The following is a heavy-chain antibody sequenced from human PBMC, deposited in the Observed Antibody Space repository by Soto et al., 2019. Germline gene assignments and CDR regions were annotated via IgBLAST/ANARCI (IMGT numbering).Heavy chain of an antibody. V-gene: IGHV1-3*01. J-gene: IGHJ4*02. CDR2: ISVGNDNT. Sequence: QVHLVQSGAEVKKPGASVRLSCQASGHTCTITRLPMHWVRQAPGQRLEWMGLISVGNDNTKYSQKFQGRVTITRDPSALTAYMELIGLRSEDTAVYYCALGYNWKYYFDYWGQVTLVTVSS. CDR1: GHTCTITRLP. CDR3: ALGYNWKYYFDY. D-gene: IGHD1-20*01.